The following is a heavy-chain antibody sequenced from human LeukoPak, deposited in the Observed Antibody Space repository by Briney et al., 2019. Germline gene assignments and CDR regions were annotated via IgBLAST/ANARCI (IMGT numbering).Heavy chain of an antibody. V-gene: IGHV4-4*07. CDR2: IYTSGST. CDR1: GGSISSYY. CDR3: ARTGAAGSADNGIDY. J-gene: IGHJ4*02. D-gene: IGHD6-13*01. Sequence: PSETLSLTCTVSGGSISSYYWSWIRQPAGKGLEWIGRIYTSGSTNYNPSPKSRVTMSVDTSKNQFSLKLSSVTAADTAVYYCARTGAAGSADNGIDYWGQGTLVTVSS.